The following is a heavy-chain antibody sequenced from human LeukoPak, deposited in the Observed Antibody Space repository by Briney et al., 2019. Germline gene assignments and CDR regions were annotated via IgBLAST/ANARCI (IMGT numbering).Heavy chain of an antibody. CDR3: ARGYSSGWYGATYFDY. CDR1: GGSISSYY. V-gene: IGHV4-59*12. Sequence: SETLSLTCTVSGGSISSYYWSWIRQPPGKGLEWIGYIYYSGSTNYNPSLKSRVTMSVDTSKNQFSLKLSSVTAADTAVYYCARGYSSGWYGATYFDYWGQGTLVTVSS. CDR2: IYYSGST. D-gene: IGHD6-19*01. J-gene: IGHJ4*02.